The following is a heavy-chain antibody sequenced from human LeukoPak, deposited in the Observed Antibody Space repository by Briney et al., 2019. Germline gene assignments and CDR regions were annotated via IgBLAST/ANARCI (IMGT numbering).Heavy chain of an antibody. Sequence: SETLSLTCTVSGGSISSSSYYWGWIRQPPGKGLEWIGSIYYSGSTYYNPSLKSRVTISVDTSKNQFSLKLSSVTAADTAVYYCARVGTSYYYDFWSGYWGGGRAFDIWGQGTMVTVSS. CDR2: IYYSGST. J-gene: IGHJ3*02. CDR3: ARVGTSYYYDFWSGYWGGGRAFDI. D-gene: IGHD3-3*01. V-gene: IGHV4-39*07. CDR1: GGSISSSSYY.